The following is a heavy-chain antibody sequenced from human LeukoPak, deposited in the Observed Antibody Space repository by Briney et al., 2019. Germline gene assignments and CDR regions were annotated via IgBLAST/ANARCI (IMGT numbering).Heavy chain of an antibody. Sequence: SETLSLTCAVYGGSFSGYYWSWIRQPPGKGLEWIGEINHSGSTNYNPSLKSRVTISVDTSKNQFSLKLSSVTAADTAVYYCARVDRYSSGWYDYWGQGTLVTVSS. CDR3: ARVDRYSSGWYDY. D-gene: IGHD6-19*01. CDR1: GGSFSGYY. J-gene: IGHJ4*02. V-gene: IGHV4-34*01. CDR2: INHSGST.